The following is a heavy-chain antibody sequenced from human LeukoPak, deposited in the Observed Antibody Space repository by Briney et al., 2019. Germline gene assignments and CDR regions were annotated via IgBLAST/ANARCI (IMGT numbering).Heavy chain of an antibody. D-gene: IGHD3-10*01. V-gene: IGHV1-18*01. J-gene: IGHJ5*02. CDR1: GYTFTSYG. CDR2: ISAYNGNT. Sequence: ASVKVSCKASGYTFTSYGISWVRQAPGQGVEWMGWISAYNGNTNYAQKRQGRVTMTTDTSTSTDYMELRSLRSDDTAVYYCARDPNYYGSGSYYLGNWFDPWGQGTLVTVSS. CDR3: ARDPNYYGSGSYYLGNWFDP.